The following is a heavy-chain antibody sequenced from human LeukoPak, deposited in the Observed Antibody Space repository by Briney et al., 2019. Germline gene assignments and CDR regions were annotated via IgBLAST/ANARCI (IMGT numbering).Heavy chain of an antibody. CDR2: ISYVGSNK. Sequence: PGGSLRLSCAASGSTFSSYAMHWVRQAPGKGLEWVAVISYVGSNKYYADSVKGRFTISTDNSKNTLYLQMNSLRAEDTAVYYCARDWILLWFGELWDWFDPWGQGTLVTVSS. D-gene: IGHD3-10*01. CDR3: ARDWILLWFGELWDWFDP. CDR1: GSTFSSYA. J-gene: IGHJ5*02. V-gene: IGHV3-30-3*01.